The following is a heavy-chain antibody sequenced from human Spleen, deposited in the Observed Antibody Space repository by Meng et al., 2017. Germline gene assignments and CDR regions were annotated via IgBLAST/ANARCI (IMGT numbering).Heavy chain of an antibody. D-gene: IGHD4-17*01. CDR1: GGTFSSYA. J-gene: IGHJ3*02. CDR2: ISAYNGNT. Sequence: ASVKVSCKASGGTFSSYAISWVRQAPGQGLEWMGWISAYNGNTNYAQKLQGRVTMTTDTSTSTACMELRSLRSDDTAVYYCARVRFRTVTPGDAFNIWGQGTMVTVSS. CDR3: ARVRFRTVTPGDAFNI. V-gene: IGHV1-18*01.